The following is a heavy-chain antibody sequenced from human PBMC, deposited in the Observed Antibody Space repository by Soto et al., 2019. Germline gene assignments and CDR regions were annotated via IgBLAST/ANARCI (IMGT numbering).Heavy chain of an antibody. V-gene: IGHV1-69*01. D-gene: IGHD3-10*01. CDR1: GGSLRTYA. CDR2: IIPLLGTT. CDR3: ARGGRWDFLSSGSATFDC. Sequence: QVQVVQSGAEVKRPGSLVKISCKASGGSLRTYALSWVRQAPGQGLEWMGGIIPLLGTTYHAQKFQGRVTFTADESTSTAYMELSGLRTEGTALYYCARGGRWDFLSSGSATFDCWGQGTLVIVSS. J-gene: IGHJ4*02.